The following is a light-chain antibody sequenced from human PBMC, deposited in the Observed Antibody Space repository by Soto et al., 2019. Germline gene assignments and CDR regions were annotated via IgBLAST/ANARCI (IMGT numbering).Light chain of an antibody. Sequence: DIVMTQTPLSSPVTLGQAASISCRSSQSLVHNDGNTYLSWFQQRPGQPPRLLIYKVSDRFSGVPVRFSGSGAGTDFTLTISRVEAEDGGVYYCRQATHASWTFGQGTKGEI. J-gene: IGKJ1*01. V-gene: IGKV2-24*01. CDR2: KVS. CDR1: QSLVHNDGNTY. CDR3: RQATHASWT.